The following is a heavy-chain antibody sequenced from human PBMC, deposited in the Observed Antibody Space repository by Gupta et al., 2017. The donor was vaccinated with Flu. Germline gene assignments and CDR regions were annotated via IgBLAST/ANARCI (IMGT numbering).Heavy chain of an antibody. V-gene: IGHV1-69*01. CDR2: ISPIFGTA. CDR3: ATGTTGSEVYYYYGMDV. Sequence: QVQLVQSGAEVKKPGSSVKVSCKASGGTFSSYAISWVRPAPGQGLDWMGGISPIFGTANYAQKFQGRVAIPADESTSTAYMELSSLRSEDTAVYYCATGTTGSEVYYYYGMDVWGQGTTVTVSS. J-gene: IGHJ6*02. CDR1: GGTFSSYA. D-gene: IGHD1-1*01.